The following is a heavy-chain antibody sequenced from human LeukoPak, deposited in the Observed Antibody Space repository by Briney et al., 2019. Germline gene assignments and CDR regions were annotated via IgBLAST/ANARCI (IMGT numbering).Heavy chain of an antibody. J-gene: IGHJ4*02. CDR1: GGSFNSYY. Sequence: SETLSLTCSVSGGSFNSYYWSWIRQPAGKGLEWIGRIHTSGSTDYTPSLQSRVTISIDTSKRQFYLNLSSVTAADTAVHYCARDLVYLIDEDYGWGQGTLVTVSS. CDR3: ARDLVYLIDEDYG. D-gene: IGHD4-17*01. V-gene: IGHV4-4*07. CDR2: IHTSGST.